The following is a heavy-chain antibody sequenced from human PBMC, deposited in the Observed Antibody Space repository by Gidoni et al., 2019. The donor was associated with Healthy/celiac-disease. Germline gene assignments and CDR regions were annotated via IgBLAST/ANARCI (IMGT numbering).Heavy chain of an antibody. D-gene: IGHD1-7*01. CDR2: ISYDGSNK. Sequence: QVQLVESGGGVVQPGRSLRLYCAASGFTFSSYAMHWVRPAPGKGLEWVAVISYDGSNKYYADSVKGRFTISRDNSKNTLYLQMNSLRAEDTAVYYCARERSITGTTGGNYFDYWGQGTLVTVSS. V-gene: IGHV3-30-3*01. J-gene: IGHJ4*02. CDR1: GFTFSSYA. CDR3: ARERSITGTTGGNYFDY.